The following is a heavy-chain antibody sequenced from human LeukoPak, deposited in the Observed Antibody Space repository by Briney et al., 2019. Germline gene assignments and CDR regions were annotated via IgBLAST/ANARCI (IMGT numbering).Heavy chain of an antibody. CDR3: ARRFAARPSERHYYYYYMDV. J-gene: IGHJ6*03. V-gene: IGHV4-4*09. Sequence: PSETLSLTCTVSGGSISSYYWSWIRQPPGKGLEWIGYIYTSGSTNYNPSLKSRVTISVDTSKNQFSLKLSSVTAADTAVYYCARRFAARPSERHYYYYYMDVWGEGTTVTVSS. CDR1: GGSISSYY. CDR2: IYTSGST. D-gene: IGHD6-6*01.